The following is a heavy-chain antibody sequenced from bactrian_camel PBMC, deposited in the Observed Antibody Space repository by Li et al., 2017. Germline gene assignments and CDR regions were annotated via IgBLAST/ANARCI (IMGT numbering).Heavy chain of an antibody. J-gene: IGHJ7*01. D-gene: IGHD3*01. CDR1: GDIDSSCQ. CDR2: ILTDGTT. V-gene: IGHV3S53*01. Sequence: QVQLVESGGGSVQPGGSLKLSCAASGDIDSSCQMGWYRQTPGKGPLDRELVAAILTDGTTTYSDSVKGRVTISQDKAKNTLSLQMDSLKPEDTAMYYCVRAVRLATIMDVAWGAMDTWGKGTQVTVS.